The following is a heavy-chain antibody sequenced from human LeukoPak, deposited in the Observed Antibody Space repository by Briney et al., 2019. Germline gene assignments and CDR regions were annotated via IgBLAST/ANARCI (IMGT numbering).Heavy chain of an antibody. V-gene: IGHV7-4-1*02. CDR2: INTNTGNP. CDR1: GYTFTSYA. Sequence: ASVKVSCKASGYTFTSYAMNWVRQAPGQGLEWMGWINTNTGNPTYAQGFTGRFVFSLDTSVSTACLQISSLKAEDTAVYYCARGTYFDWFNDAFDIWGQGTMVTVSS. D-gene: IGHD3-9*01. CDR3: ARGTYFDWFNDAFDI. J-gene: IGHJ3*02.